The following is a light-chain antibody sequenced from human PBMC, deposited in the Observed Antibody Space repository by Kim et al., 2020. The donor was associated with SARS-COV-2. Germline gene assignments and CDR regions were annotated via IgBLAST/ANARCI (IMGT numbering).Light chain of an antibody. Sequence: VAWGQTVKITCQGDSLRSYYATWYQQKPGQAPILVIYGKNNRPSGIPDRFSGSSSGNTASLTITGTQAGDEADYYCNSRDSNDNVVFGGGTQLTVL. CDR1: SLRSYY. CDR3: NSRDSNDNVV. V-gene: IGLV3-19*01. CDR2: GKN. J-gene: IGLJ2*01.